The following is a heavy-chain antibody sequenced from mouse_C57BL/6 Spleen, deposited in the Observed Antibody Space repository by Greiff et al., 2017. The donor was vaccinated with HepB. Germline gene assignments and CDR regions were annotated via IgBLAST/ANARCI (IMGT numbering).Heavy chain of an antibody. CDR3: ARYTPLYDAMDY. V-gene: IGHV7-3*01. CDR2: IRNKANGYTT. Sequence: EVNLVESGGGLVQPGGSLSLSCAASGFTFTDYYMSWVRQPPGKALEWLGFIRNKANGYTTEYSASVKGRFTISRDNSQSILYLQMNALRAEDSATYYCARYTPLYDAMDYWGQGPSVTVSS. J-gene: IGHJ4*01. D-gene: IGHD6-1*01. CDR1: GFTFTDYY.